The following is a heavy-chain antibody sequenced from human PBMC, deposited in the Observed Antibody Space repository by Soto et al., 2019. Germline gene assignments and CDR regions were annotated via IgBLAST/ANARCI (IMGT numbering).Heavy chain of an antibody. CDR3: ARVGFQAVAHYYFDY. CDR1: GYTFTSYY. CDR2: INPSGGST. J-gene: IGHJ4*02. D-gene: IGHD6-19*01. V-gene: IGHV1-46*03. Sequence: ASVKVSCKASGYTFTSYYMHWVRQAPGQGLEWMGIINPSGGSTSYAQKFQGRVTMTRDTSTSTVYMELSSLRSEDTAVYYCARVGFQAVAHYYFDYWGQGTLVTVS.